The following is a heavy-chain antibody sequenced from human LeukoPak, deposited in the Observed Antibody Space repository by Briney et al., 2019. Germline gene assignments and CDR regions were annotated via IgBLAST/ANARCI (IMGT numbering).Heavy chain of an antibody. CDR1: GGTFSSYA. D-gene: IGHD3-9*01. CDR2: IIPILGIA. Sequence: SVKVSCKASGGTFSSYAISWVRQAPGQGLEWMGRIIPILGIANYAQKFQGRVTITADKSTSTAYMELSSLRSEDTAVYYCARDPPLRYFDWFRSNWFDPWGQGTLVTVSS. V-gene: IGHV1-69*04. CDR3: ARDPPLRYFDWFRSNWFDP. J-gene: IGHJ5*02.